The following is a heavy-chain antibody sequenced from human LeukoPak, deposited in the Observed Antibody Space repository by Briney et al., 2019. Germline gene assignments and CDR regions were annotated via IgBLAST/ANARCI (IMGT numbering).Heavy chain of an antibody. D-gene: IGHD6-13*01. J-gene: IGHJ3*02. Sequence: ASVKVSCKASGYTFTSYCMHWVRQAPGQGLEWMGIINPSGGSTRYAQKFQGRVSMTRDTSTRTLYMEMSSLRSDDTAVYYCARDLLGAASTGPFDIWGQGTMVTVSS. V-gene: IGHV1-46*01. CDR1: GYTFTSYC. CDR3: ARDLLGAASTGPFDI. CDR2: INPSGGST.